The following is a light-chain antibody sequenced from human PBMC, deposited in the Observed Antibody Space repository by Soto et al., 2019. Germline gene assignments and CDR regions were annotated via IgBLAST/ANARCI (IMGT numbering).Light chain of an antibody. CDR3: LQYGRSPRT. J-gene: IGKJ1*01. V-gene: IGKV3-20*01. CDR1: QRISNNY. Sequence: IVLTQSPGTLSLSPGERATLSCRAGQRISNNYLAWYQQKPGQAPRLLIYGASSGASDIPDRFSYSGSGTDFTLTIIILEPEDFAVYFSLQYGRSPRTFDHETHEEIK. CDR2: GAS.